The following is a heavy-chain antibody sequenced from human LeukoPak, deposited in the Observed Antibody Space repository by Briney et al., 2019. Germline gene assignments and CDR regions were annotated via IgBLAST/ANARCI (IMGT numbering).Heavy chain of an antibody. Sequence: SETLSLTCAVYGGSFSGYYWSCIRHPPRKGLECIGEINHSGSTYYNPSLKSRVTTSVDTSKNQFSLKLSSVTAADTAVYYCASLLVYYDILTGYYPPNWFDPWGQGTLVTVSS. CDR2: INHSGST. D-gene: IGHD3-9*01. V-gene: IGHV4-34*01. CDR3: ASLLVYYDILTGYYPPNWFDP. J-gene: IGHJ5*02. CDR1: GGSFSGYY.